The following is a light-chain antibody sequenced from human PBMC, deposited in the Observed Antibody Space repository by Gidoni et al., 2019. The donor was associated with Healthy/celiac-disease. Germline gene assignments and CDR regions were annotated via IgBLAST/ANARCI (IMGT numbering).Light chain of an antibody. V-gene: IGKV3-11*01. Sequence: PGEGATLSCTSSQSITNNLAWYQQKPGQPPRLLIFDASTRATGVPARFSASGSGTDFTLTISSLALEDFAIYYCQQRSNWPRGTFGGGTKLEIK. CDR1: QSITNN. CDR3: QQRSNWPRGT. CDR2: DAS. J-gene: IGKJ4*01.